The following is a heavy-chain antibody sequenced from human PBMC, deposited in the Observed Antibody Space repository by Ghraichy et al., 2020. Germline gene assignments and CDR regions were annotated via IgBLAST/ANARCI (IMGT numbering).Heavy chain of an antibody. J-gene: IGHJ3*02. CDR1: GFAFSTYA. V-gene: IGHV3-30*09. D-gene: IGHD6-19*01. CDR2: ISFDGRNI. CDR3: ARAKRVGTGYSSGWSGVVPFDI. Sequence: GGSLRLSCAASGFAFSTYAIHWVRQAPGKGLEWLAVISFDGRNINYADSLKGRFAISRDNSKTTLYLQMDRLRVEDTAVYYCARAKRVGTGYSSGWSGVVPFDIWGQGTVVTVSS.